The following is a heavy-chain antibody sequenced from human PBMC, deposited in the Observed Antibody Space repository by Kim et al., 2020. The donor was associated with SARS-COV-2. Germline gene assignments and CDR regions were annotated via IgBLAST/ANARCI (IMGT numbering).Heavy chain of an antibody. V-gene: IGHV3-48*03. D-gene: IGHD3-22*01. CDR2: I. Sequence: IYYADSVKGRFTISRDNAKNSLYLQMNSLRAEDTAVYYCASLDDSSGNDYWCQGTLVTVSS. J-gene: IGHJ4*02. CDR3: ASLDDSSGNDY.